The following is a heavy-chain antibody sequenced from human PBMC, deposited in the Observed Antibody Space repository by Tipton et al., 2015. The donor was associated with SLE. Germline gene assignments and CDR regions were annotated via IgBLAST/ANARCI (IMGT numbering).Heavy chain of an antibody. CDR3: ARRRYSSSSRPYWYFDL. CDR2: IYRTGST. CDR1: DDSVSSAYY. Sequence: LRLSCIVSDDSVSSAYYWAWIRQPPGKGLQWIACIYRTGSTNYNPSLKSRVTISVDTSKNQFSLKLSSVTAADTAVYYCARRRYSSSSRPYWYFDLWGRGTLVTVSS. D-gene: IGHD6-6*01. V-gene: IGHV4-38-2*02. J-gene: IGHJ2*01.